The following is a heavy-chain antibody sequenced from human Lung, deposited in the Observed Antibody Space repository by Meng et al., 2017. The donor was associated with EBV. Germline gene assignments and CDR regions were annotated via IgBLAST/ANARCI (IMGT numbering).Heavy chain of an antibody. CDR2: INTNTGNP. Sequence: QVALLQSGFELKTPGASVKVSCKASRYSFTSYAMNWVRQAPGQGLEWMGWINTNTGNPTYAQGFTGRFVFSLDPSVSTAYLQISSLKAEDTAVYYCARGVVGATSGDYWGQGTLVTVSS. D-gene: IGHD1-26*01. V-gene: IGHV7-4-1*02. J-gene: IGHJ4*02. CDR3: ARGVVGATSGDY. CDR1: RYSFTSYA.